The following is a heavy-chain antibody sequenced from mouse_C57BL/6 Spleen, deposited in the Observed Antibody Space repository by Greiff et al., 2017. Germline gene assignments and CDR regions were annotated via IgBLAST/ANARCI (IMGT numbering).Heavy chain of an antibody. CDR3: VYSNHEGWFAY. CDR1: GYAFSSYW. V-gene: IGHV1-80*01. D-gene: IGHD2-5*01. J-gene: IGHJ3*01. CDR2: IYPGAGDT. Sequence: QVQLQQSGAELVKPGASVKISCKASGYAFSSYWMNWVKQRPGKGLVWIGQIYPGAGDTNYNGKFKGKATLTADKSSSTAYMQLSSLTSEDSAVYFCVYSNHEGWFAYWGQGTLVTVSA.